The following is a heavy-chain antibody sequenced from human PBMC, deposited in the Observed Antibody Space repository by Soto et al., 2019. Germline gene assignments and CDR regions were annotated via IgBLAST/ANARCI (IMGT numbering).Heavy chain of an antibody. D-gene: IGHD3-9*01. J-gene: IGHJ5*02. Sequence: ASVKVSCKASGYTFTSYYMHWVRRAPGQGLEWMGIINPSGGSTSYAQKFQGRVTMTRDTSTSTVYMELSGLRSEDTAVYYCVRDRQPNHYDILTGYEKDPWGQGTLVTVSS. CDR1: GYTFTSYY. CDR3: VRDRQPNHYDILTGYEKDP. CDR2: INPSGGST. V-gene: IGHV1-46*01.